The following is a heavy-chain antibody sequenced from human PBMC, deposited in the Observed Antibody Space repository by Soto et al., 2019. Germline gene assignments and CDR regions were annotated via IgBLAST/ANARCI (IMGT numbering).Heavy chain of an antibody. CDR2: ISYEVTKA. D-gene: IGHD6-19*01. V-gene: IGHV3-30-3*01. CDR3: ARTTAVAGTPEFDS. CDR1: GFTFSSFN. J-gene: IGHJ4*02. Sequence: GGSLRLSCEASGFTFSSFNMHWVRQAPGKGLEWVALISYEVTKAQYADSVKGRFTISRDNSKSTLYLHMSSLRGEDTAVYYWARTTAVAGTPEFDSWGQGTKVTVSS.